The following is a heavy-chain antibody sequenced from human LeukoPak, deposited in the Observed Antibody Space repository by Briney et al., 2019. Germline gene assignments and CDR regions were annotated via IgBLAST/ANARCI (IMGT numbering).Heavy chain of an antibody. Sequence: GGSLRLSCAASGFFFSAYSMNWVRQAPGKGLEWVSSISNNGNLFYADSVRGRFTISRDNAKNLLYLQMNSLRAEDTALYYCAKDVYGDYFITDAFDIWGQGTMVTVSS. J-gene: IGHJ3*02. CDR3: AKDVYGDYFITDAFDI. D-gene: IGHD4-17*01. CDR1: GFFFSAYS. CDR2: ISNNGNL. V-gene: IGHV3-21*04.